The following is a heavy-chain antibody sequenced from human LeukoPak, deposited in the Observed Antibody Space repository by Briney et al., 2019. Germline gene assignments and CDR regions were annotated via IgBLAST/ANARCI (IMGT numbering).Heavy chain of an antibody. CDR2: IIPIFGTA. J-gene: IGHJ6*03. Sequence: SVKVSCKASGGTLSSYAISWVRQAPGQGLEWMGGIIPIFGTANYAQKFQGRVTITTDESTSTAYMELSSLRSEDTAVYYCARGMAYYYYYYMDVWGKGTTVTISS. D-gene: IGHD2-8*01. CDR1: GGTLSSYA. V-gene: IGHV1-69*05. CDR3: ARGMAYYYYYYMDV.